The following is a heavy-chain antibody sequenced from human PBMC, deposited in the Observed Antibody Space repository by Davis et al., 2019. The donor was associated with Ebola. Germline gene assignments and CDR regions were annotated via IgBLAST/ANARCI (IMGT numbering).Heavy chain of an antibody. D-gene: IGHD6-19*01. J-gene: IGHJ4*02. CDR3: ARDAEYSSGYGRHDY. CDR1: GGTFSSYA. Sequence: SVKVSCKASGGTFSSYAISWVRQAPGQGLEWMGRIIPILGIANYAQKFQGRVTITADESTSTAYMELSSLRSEDTAVYYCARDAEYSSGYGRHDYWGQGTLVTVSS. CDR2: IIPILGIA. V-gene: IGHV1-69*04.